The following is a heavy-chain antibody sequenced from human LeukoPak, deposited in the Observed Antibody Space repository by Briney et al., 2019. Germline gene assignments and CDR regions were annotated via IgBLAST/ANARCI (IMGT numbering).Heavy chain of an antibody. D-gene: IGHD5-12*01. CDR1: GGTFSSYA. CDR2: IIPTFGTA. J-gene: IGHJ4*02. CDR3: ATRGYSGFDFDY. Sequence: SVKVSCKASGGTFSSYAISWVRQAPGQGLEWMGGIIPTFGTANYAQKFQGRVTITTDESTSTAYMELSSLRYTAVYYCATRGYSGFDFDYWGQGTLVTVSS. V-gene: IGHV1-69*05.